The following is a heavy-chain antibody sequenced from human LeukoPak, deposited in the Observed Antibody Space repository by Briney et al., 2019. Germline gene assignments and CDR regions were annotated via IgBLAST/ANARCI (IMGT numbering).Heavy chain of an antibody. CDR2: IKGKIDGGTK. CDR3: TTVGLYDILTGHYHDSFDR. V-gene: IGHV3-15*01. J-gene: IGHJ3*01. CDR1: GLPFSNAW. D-gene: IGHD3-9*01. Sequence: GESLRLSCAASGLPFSNAWMSWVRQAPGKGLEWVGRIKGKIDGGTKDHAAPVKGRFTISRDDSKNTLYLQMNSLKTEDTAVYYYTTVGLYDILTGHYHDSFDRWGQGTMVTVSS.